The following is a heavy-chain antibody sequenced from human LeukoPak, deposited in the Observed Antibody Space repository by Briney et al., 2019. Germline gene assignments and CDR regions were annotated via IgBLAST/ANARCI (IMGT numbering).Heavy chain of an antibody. D-gene: IGHD3-16*01. CDR3: AKVQRYGGGGFDY. CDR1: GFTFSIHG. J-gene: IGHJ4*02. V-gene: IGHV3-30*18. Sequence: GGSLRLSCAASGFTFSIHGMHWVRQAPGKGLEWVAFISYDGSNKYYAESVKGRFTISRDNSKNTLYLQMNSLGADDTAVYYCAKVQRYGGGGFDYWGQGTLVTVSS. CDR2: ISYDGSNK.